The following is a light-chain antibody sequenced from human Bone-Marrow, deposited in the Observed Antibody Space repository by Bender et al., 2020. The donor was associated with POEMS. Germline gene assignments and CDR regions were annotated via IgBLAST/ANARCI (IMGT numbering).Light chain of an antibody. CDR1: GSDVGGYDY. V-gene: IGLV2-8*01. CDR2: EVT. Sequence: QSALTQPPSASGSPGQSVTISCTGTGSDVGGYDYVSWYQQHPGKAPKLLICEVTKRPSGVPARFSGSKSGNTASLTVSGLRAEDEADYYCSSFAGGNNLIFGGGTKLTVL. J-gene: IGLJ2*01. CDR3: SSFAGGNNLI.